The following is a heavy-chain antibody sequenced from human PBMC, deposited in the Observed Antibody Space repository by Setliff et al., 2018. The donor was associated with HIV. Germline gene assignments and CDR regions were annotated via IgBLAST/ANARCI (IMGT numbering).Heavy chain of an antibody. Sequence: GGSLRLSCAASGFTFSNYAMGWVRQGPGKGLEWVSTIGAAGYPTHYAAPVKGRFTISRDDSKTTLYLQMNSLKTEDTAVYYCTTEDPWLRFGHWGQGTLVTVSS. V-gene: IGHV3-23*01. CDR1: GFTFSNYA. D-gene: IGHD5-12*01. CDR2: IGAAGYPT. CDR3: TTEDPWLRFGH. J-gene: IGHJ5*02.